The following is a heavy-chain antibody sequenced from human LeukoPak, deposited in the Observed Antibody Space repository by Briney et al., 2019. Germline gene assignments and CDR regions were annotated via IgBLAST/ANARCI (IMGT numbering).Heavy chain of an antibody. V-gene: IGHV3-33*01. D-gene: IGHD6-13*01. CDR1: GFTFSSYG. Sequence: GGSLRLSCAAPGFTFSSYGMHWVCQAPGKGLEWVAVIWYDGSNKYYADSVKGRFTISRDNSKNTLFLQLNSLRADDTAVYYCARTTYSSSWYRYSDYWGQGTLVTVSS. J-gene: IGHJ4*02. CDR3: ARTTYSSSWYRYSDY. CDR2: IWYDGSNK.